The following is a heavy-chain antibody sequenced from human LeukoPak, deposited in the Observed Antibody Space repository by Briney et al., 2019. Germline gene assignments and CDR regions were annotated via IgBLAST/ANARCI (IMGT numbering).Heavy chain of an antibody. Sequence: PGGSLRLSCAASGFTFSSYGMHWVRQAPGKGQEWVAVIWYDGSNKYYADSVKGRFTISRDNSKNTLYLQMNSLRAEDTAVYYCANDVEMVLDYWGQGTLVTVSS. J-gene: IGHJ4*02. CDR2: IWYDGSNK. V-gene: IGHV3-33*06. CDR1: GFTFSSYG. CDR3: ANDVEMVLDY. D-gene: IGHD5-24*01.